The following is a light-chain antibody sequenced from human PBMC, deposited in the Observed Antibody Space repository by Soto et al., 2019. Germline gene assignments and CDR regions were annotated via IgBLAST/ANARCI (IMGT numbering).Light chain of an antibody. Sequence: QLVLTQSPSASASLGASVKFTCTLSSGHSSYAIAWHQQQPEKGPRYLMKVNSDGSHTKGDGIPDRFSGSSSGAERYLTISSLQSDDEADYYCQAWGTGIAFGGGTKLTVL. J-gene: IGLJ3*02. CDR3: QAWGTGIA. CDR1: SGHSSYA. CDR2: VNSDGSH. V-gene: IGLV4-69*01.